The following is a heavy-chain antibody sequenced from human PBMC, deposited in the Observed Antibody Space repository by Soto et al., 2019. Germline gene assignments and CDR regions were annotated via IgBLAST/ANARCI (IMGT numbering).Heavy chain of an antibody. J-gene: IGHJ4*02. CDR3: AKHPRSYYDSSGYYYFDY. V-gene: IGHV3-23*01. D-gene: IGHD3-22*01. CDR2: ISGSGGST. Sequence: EVPLLESGGGLVQPGGSLRLSCAASGFTFSSYAMSWVRQAPGKGLEWVSAISGSGGSTYYADSVKGRFTISRDNSKNTLYLQMNSLRAEDTAVYYCAKHPRSYYDSSGYYYFDYWGQGTLVTVSS. CDR1: GFTFSSYA.